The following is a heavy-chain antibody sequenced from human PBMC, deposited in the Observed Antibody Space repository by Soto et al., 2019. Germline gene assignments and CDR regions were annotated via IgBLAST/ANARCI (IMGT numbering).Heavy chain of an antibody. J-gene: IGHJ5*02. CDR2: ISYDGSNK. Sequence: VQLVESGGGVVQPGRSLRLSCAASGFTFSSYAMHWVRQAPGKGLEWVAVISYDGSNKYYADSVKGRFTISRDNSKNTLYLQMNSLRAEDTAVYYCTRDSPLLPTPMIVVVGNWFDPWGQGTLVTVSS. D-gene: IGHD3-22*01. CDR3: TRDSPLLPTPMIVVVGNWFDP. V-gene: IGHV3-30-3*01. CDR1: GFTFSSYA.